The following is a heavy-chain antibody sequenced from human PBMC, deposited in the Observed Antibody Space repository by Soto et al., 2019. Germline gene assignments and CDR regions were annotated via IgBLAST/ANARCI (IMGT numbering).Heavy chain of an antibody. CDR3: AKDSGYYDFWSGYPPPYGMDV. J-gene: IGHJ6*02. Sequence: GGSLRLSCAASGFTFSSYSMNWVRQAPGKGLEWVSSLSSSSSYIYYADSVKGRFTIFRDNAKKSLYLQMNSLRAEDTAVYYCAKDSGYYDFWSGYPPPYGMDVWGQGTTVTVSS. V-gene: IGHV3-21*04. D-gene: IGHD3-3*01. CDR1: GFTFSSYS. CDR2: LSSSSSYI.